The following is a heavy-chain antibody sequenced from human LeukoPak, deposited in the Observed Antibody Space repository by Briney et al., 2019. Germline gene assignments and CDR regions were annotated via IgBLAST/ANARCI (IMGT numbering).Heavy chain of an antibody. CDR2: IIPILGTA. D-gene: IGHD5-12*01. Sequence: SVKVSCKASGGTFSSYAISWVRQAPGQGLEWMGGIIPILGTANYAQKFQGRVTITADKSTSTAYMELSSLRSEDTAVYYCAGGSSGYVSGYQFNWFDPWGQGTLVTVSS. J-gene: IGHJ5*02. V-gene: IGHV1-69*06. CDR1: GGTFSSYA. CDR3: AGGSSGYVSGYQFNWFDP.